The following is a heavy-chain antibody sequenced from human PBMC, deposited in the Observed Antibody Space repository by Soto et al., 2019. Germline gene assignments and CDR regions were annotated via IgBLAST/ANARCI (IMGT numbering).Heavy chain of an antibody. V-gene: IGHV4-59*01. CDR2: IYYSGST. CDR1: GGSISSYY. D-gene: IGHD3-9*01. Sequence: SETLSLTCTVSGGSISSYYWSWIRQPPGKGLEWIGYIYYSGSTNYNPSLKSRVTISVDTSKNQFSLKLSSVTAADTAVYYCARDRYDILTGYSTVYYYYCGMDVWGQGTTVTVSS. CDR3: ARDRYDILTGYSTVYYYYCGMDV. J-gene: IGHJ6*02.